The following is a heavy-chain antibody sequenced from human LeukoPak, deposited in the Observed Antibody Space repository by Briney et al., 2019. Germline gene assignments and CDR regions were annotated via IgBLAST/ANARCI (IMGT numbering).Heavy chain of an antibody. D-gene: IGHD2-21*02. CDR3: AREQYCGGDCYSPFY. Sequence: GGSLRLSCAASGFTVSSNYMSWVRQAPGKGLEWVSVIYSGGSTYHADSVKGRFTISRDNSKNTLYLQMNSLRAEDTAVYYCAREQYCGGDCYSPFYWGQGTLVTVSS. J-gene: IGHJ4*02. CDR2: IYSGGST. CDR1: GFTVSSNY. V-gene: IGHV3-66*01.